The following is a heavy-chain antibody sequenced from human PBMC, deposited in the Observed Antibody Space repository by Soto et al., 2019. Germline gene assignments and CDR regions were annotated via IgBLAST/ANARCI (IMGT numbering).Heavy chain of an antibody. J-gene: IGHJ4*02. CDR1: GGSISSSSSY. CDR3: ARRSGQYCSSSSCSYYFDD. CDR2: IYHSGST. D-gene: IGHD2-2*01. V-gene: IGHV4-39*01. Sequence: QLQLQESGPGLVKPSETLPLTCTVSGGSISSSSSYWGWIRQPPGKGLEWIGTIYHSGSTSYNPSLKSRVTISVDTSKNQFSLKLSSVTAADTAVYYCARRSGQYCSSSSCSYYFDDWGQGTLVTVSS.